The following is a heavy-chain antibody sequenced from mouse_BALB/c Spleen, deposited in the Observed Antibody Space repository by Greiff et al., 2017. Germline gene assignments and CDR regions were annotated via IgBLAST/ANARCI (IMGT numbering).Heavy chain of an antibody. CDR3: ATAYDYDRFAY. D-gene: IGHD2-4*01. CDR2: ISYSGST. CDR1: GYSITSDYA. V-gene: IGHV3-2*02. J-gene: IGHJ3*01. Sequence: EVKLLESGPGLVKPSQSLSLTCTVTGYSITSDYAWNWIRQFPGNKLEWMGYISYSGSTSYNPSLKSRISITRDTSKNQFFLQLNSVTTEDTATYYCATAYDYDRFAYWGQGTLVTVSA.